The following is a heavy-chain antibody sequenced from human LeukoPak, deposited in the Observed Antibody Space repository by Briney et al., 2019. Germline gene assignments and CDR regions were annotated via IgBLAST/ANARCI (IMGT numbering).Heavy chain of an antibody. CDR2: IYPGDPDT. CDR1: GYSFTSYW. Sequence: GESLKISCKGSGYSFTSYWIAWVRQMPGKGLEWMGFIYPGDPDTRYSPSFEGQVTISADMSISTAYLEWGSLKASDTAMYYCARTFYYDDSAYFDYWGQGTLVTVSS. CDR3: ARTFYYDDSAYFDY. D-gene: IGHD3-22*01. V-gene: IGHV5-51*01. J-gene: IGHJ4*02.